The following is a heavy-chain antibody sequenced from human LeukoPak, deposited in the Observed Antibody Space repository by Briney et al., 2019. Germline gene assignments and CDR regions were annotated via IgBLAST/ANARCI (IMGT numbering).Heavy chain of an antibody. CDR1: GFTFSSYA. CDR3: AKDQLGGIAVAGTKDDY. J-gene: IGHJ4*02. V-gene: IGHV3-23*01. CDR2: ISGSGGST. D-gene: IGHD6-19*01. Sequence: GGSLRLSCAASGFTFSSYAMSWVRQAPGKGLEWASAISGSGGSTYYADSVKGRFTISRDNSKNTLYLQMNSLKAEDTAVYYCAKDQLGGIAVAGTKDDYWGQGTLVTVSS.